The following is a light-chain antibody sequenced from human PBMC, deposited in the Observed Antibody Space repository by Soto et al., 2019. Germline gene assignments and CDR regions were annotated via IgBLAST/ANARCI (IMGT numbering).Light chain of an antibody. V-gene: IGLV1-36*01. Sequence: QSVLTQPPSVSEAPRQRVTISCSGSSSNIGNNAVHWYQQFPEKAPKLLIYYDDLLPSGVSDRFSGSKSGTSASLAISGLQSEDEADYYCAAWDDSLNGVVFGGGTKVTVL. CDR1: SSNIGNNA. CDR3: AAWDDSLNGVV. J-gene: IGLJ2*01. CDR2: YDD.